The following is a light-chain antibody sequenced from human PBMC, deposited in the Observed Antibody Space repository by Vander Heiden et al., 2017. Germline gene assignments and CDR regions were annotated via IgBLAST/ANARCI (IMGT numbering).Light chain of an antibody. CDR1: QTVSSSY. Sequence: EIVLTQSPGTLSLSPGERAILSCRASQTVSSSYLGWYQQKPGQAPRLLIYAASSRATGIPDRFSGSGSGTDFTLTISRLEPEDFAVYYCQQYGSSPLTFGGGTKVEIK. V-gene: IGKV3-20*01. J-gene: IGKJ4*01. CDR3: QQYGSSPLT. CDR2: AAS.